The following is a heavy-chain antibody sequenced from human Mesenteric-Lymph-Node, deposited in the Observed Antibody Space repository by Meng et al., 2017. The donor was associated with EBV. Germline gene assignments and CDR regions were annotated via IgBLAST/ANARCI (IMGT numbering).Heavy chain of an antibody. Sequence: QFQLAQSGAEVKKPGASVQVSCKASGYTFTSYSLSWVRQAPGQGLEWMGWISPYNDNTHYAQKFHGRATLTVDTSTSTAYMDLRGLRSDDTAVYYCARETKLGSTIAFDIWGQGTMVTVSS. CDR1: GYTFTSYS. V-gene: IGHV1-18*01. D-gene: IGHD7-27*01. CDR3: ARETKLGSTIAFDI. CDR2: ISPYNDNT. J-gene: IGHJ3*02.